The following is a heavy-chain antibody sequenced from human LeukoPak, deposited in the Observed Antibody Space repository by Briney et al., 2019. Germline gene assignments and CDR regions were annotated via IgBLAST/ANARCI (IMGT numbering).Heavy chain of an antibody. D-gene: IGHD3-10*01. CDR3: ASYYYGSGSYNYFDY. J-gene: IGHJ4*02. Sequence: TGGSLRLSCAASGFTFSDYYMSWIRQAPGKGLEWVSYISSSSSYTNYADSVKGRFTISRDNAKNSLYLQMNSLRAEDTAVYYCASYYYGSGSYNYFDYWGQGTLVTVSS. CDR1: GFTFSDYY. V-gene: IGHV3-11*03. CDR2: ISSSSSYT.